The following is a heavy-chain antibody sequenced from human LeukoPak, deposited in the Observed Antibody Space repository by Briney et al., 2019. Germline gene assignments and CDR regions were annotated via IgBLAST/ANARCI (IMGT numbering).Heavy chain of an antibody. J-gene: IGHJ6*03. V-gene: IGHV3-53*05. D-gene: IGHD6-19*01. CDR3: AKDFGSGTGYMDV. CDR1: GFTVSSNY. Sequence: GGSLRLSCAASGFTVSSNYMNWVRQAPGKGLEWVSVIYNGGGKYYADSVKGRFTISRDNAKNSLYLQMNSLRVEDTALYYCAKDFGSGTGYMDVWGKGTTVTVSS. CDR2: IYNGGGK.